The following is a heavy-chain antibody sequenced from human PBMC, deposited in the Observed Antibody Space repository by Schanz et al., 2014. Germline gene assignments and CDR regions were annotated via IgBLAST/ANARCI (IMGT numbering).Heavy chain of an antibody. J-gene: IGHJ4*02. CDR3: ARDGYNAYDLKRGDY. CDR2: IKQDGSEK. V-gene: IGHV3-7*01. Sequence: EVQLVESGGGLVQPGESLRVSCAASGFTFSNYWMSWVRQAPGKGLEWVANIKQDGSEKYYVDSVQGRFTISRDNAKNSLYLQMNSLRAEDTAVYYCARDGYNAYDLKRGDYWGQGTQVAVSS. D-gene: IGHD5-12*01. CDR1: GFTFSNYW.